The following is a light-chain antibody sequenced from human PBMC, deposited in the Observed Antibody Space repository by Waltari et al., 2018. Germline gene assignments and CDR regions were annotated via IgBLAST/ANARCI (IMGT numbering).Light chain of an antibody. V-gene: IGLV2-23*01. Sequence: QSALTQPASVSGSPGQSITISCTGTSSAVGSYNLVSWYQHHPDKPPKLIIYEGNKPTSGASNPFSRAKSRNTACLTITRRQGDDETDYSYCSYAAGSILGFGVGTKLTVL. CDR1: SSAVGSYNL. CDR2: EGN. CDR3: CSYAAGSILG. J-gene: IGLJ3*02.